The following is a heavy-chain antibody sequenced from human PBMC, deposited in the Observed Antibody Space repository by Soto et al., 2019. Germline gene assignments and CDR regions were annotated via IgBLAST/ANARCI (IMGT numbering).Heavy chain of an antibody. CDR2: IYYSGST. CDR1: GGSISSYY. V-gene: IGHV4-59*01. Sequence: SETLSLTCTVSGGSISSYYWSWIRQPPGKGLEWIGYIYYSGSTNYNPSLKSRVTISVDTSKNQFSLKLSSVTAADTAVYYCATHGRPRPGGRYPKGYFERWGRGTMVTVYS. J-gene: IGHJ2*01. CDR3: ATHGRPRPGGRYPKGYFER. D-gene: IGHD1-26*01.